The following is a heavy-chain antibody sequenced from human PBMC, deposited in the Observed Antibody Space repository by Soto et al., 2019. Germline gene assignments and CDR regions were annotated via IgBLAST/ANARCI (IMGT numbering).Heavy chain of an antibody. V-gene: IGHV3-49*04. D-gene: IGHD3-9*01. J-gene: IGHJ4*02. CDR2: IRSKAYGGTT. Sequence: EVQLVESGGGLVQPGRSLRLSCTASGFTFGDYAMSWVRQAPGKGLEWVGFIRSKAYGGTTEYAASVKGRFTILRDDSKSIAYLQMNSRKNEDTAVYYCTSTRYCDWVQGCPHFDSWGQGTLVTVSS. CDR3: TSTRYCDWVQGCPHFDS. CDR1: GFTFGDYA.